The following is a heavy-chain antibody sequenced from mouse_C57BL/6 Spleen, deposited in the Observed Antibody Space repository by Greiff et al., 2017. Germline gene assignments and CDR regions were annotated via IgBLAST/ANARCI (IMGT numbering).Heavy chain of an antibody. CDR1: GFSLTSYA. CDR2: IWTGGGT. Sequence: VMLVESGPGLVAPSQSLSITCTVSGFSLTSYAISWVRQPPGKGLEWLGVIWTGGGTNYNSALKSRLSISKDNSKSQVFLKMNSLQTDDTARYYCARNLGYDDDPLYAMDYWGQGTSVTVSS. D-gene: IGHD2-14*01. V-gene: IGHV2-9-1*01. CDR3: ARNLGYDDDPLYAMDY. J-gene: IGHJ4*01.